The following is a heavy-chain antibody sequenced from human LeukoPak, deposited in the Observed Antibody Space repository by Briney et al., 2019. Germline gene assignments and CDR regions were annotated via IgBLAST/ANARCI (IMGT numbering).Heavy chain of an antibody. D-gene: IGHD6-19*01. CDR2: ISGSGGGT. CDR3: ASSGWPTANGYFDY. V-gene: IGHV3-23*01. Sequence: GGSLRLSCAAPGFTFSNYAMSWVRQAPGRGLECVSAISGSGGGTYYADSVKGRFTISRDNSKNTLYLQMNSLRAEDTAVYYCASSGWPTANGYFDYWGQGTLVTVSS. J-gene: IGHJ4*02. CDR1: GFTFSNYA.